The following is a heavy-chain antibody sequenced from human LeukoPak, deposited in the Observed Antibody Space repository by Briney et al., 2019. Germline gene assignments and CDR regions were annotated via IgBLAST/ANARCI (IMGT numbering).Heavy chain of an antibody. CDR1: GYTFSSHF. J-gene: IGHJ6*02. D-gene: IGHD4-17*01. Sequence: EASVKLSCKASGYTFSSHFIHWVRQAPGQGLEWMGAIFPGDGTTVYTQQSQGRLTVTSDTSTSIVYMELSSLRSEDTAVYYCARTLLRCPRNECYYYGMDVWGQGTTVTVSS. V-gene: IGHV1-46*01. CDR3: ARTLLRCPRNECYYYGMDV. CDR2: IFPGDGTT.